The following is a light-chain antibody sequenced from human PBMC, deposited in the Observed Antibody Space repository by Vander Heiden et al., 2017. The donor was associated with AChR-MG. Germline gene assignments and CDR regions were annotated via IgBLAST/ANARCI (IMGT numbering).Light chain of an antibody. J-gene: IGLJ2*01. CDR2: QDS. Sequence: SSELTQPPSVSVSPGQTASITCSGDKLGDKYACWYQQKPGQSPVLVIYQDSKRPSRIPERFSGSNSGNTATLTISGTQARDEADYYCQAWDSSTVVFGGGTKLTVL. V-gene: IGLV3-1*01. CDR1: KLGDKY. CDR3: QAWDSSTVV.